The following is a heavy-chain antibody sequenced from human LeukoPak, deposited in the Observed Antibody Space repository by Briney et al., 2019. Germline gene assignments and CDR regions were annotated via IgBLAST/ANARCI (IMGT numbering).Heavy chain of an antibody. Sequence: PGGSLRLSCAASGFTFSSYSMNWVRQAPGKGLEWVSYISSSSSTIYYADSVKGRFTISRDNAKNSLYLQMNSLRAEDTAVYYCARMMGGYCSSTSCYTFPGVDIWGQGTMVTVSS. CDR1: GFTFSSYS. J-gene: IGHJ3*02. V-gene: IGHV3-48*01. CDR2: ISSSSSTI. D-gene: IGHD2-2*02. CDR3: ARMMGGYCSSTSCYTFPGVDI.